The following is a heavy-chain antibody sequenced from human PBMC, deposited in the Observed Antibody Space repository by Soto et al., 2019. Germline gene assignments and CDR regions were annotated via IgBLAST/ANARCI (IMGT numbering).Heavy chain of an antibody. CDR2: ITPFNGNT. CDR3: AGQMTTMTPFDY. D-gene: IGHD4-17*01. Sequence: SVKFSCKASGYTFTYRYLHWVRQAPGQALEWMGWITPFNGNTNYAQKFQDRVTITRDRSMSAAYMELSSLRSEDTAMYYCAGQMTTMTPFDYWGQGTLVTVSS. J-gene: IGHJ4*02. V-gene: IGHV1-45*02. CDR1: GYTFTYRY.